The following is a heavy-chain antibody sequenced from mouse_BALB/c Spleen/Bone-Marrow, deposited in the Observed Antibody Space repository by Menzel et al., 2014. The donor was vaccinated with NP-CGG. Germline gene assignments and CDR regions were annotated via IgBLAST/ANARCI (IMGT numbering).Heavy chain of an antibody. V-gene: IGHV14-3*02. CDR3: ARWLPLAY. D-gene: IGHD2-2*01. J-gene: IGHJ3*01. CDR1: GFNIKDTY. Sequence: EVQLQQSGAELVKPGASVKLSCTASGFNIKDTYMHWVKQRPEQGLEWIGRIDPADGNTKYDPKFQGKATITADTSSNTAYLQLSSLTSEDTAVYYCARWLPLAYWGQGTLVTVSA. CDR2: IDPADGNT.